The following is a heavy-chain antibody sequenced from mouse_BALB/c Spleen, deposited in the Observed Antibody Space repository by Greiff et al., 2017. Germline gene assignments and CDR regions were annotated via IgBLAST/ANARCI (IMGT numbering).Heavy chain of an antibody. CDR1: SYAFSSSW. CDR3: ARLSLYGYAMDY. CDR2: IYPGDGDT. J-gene: IGHJ4*01. V-gene: IGHV1-82*01. D-gene: IGHD1-1*01. Sequence: QVQLQQSGPELVKPGASVKISCKASSYAFSSSWMNWVKQRPGQGLEWIGRIYPGDGDTNYNGKFKGKATLTADKSSSTAYMQLSSLTSVDSAVYFCARLSLYGYAMDYWGQGTSVTVSS.